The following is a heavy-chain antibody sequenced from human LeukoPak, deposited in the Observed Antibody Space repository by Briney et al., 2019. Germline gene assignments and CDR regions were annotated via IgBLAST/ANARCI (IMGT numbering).Heavy chain of an antibody. CDR2: INPNSGGT. V-gene: IGHV1-2*06. J-gene: IGHJ4*02. CDR1: GYTFTGYY. CDR3: ARYCSGGSCEAFDY. Sequence: ASVKVSCKASGYTFTGYYMHWVRQAPGQGLEWMGRINPNSGGTTYAQKVQGRVTMTRDTSISTAYMELSRLRSDDTAVYYCARYCSGGSCEAFDYWGQGTLVTVSS. D-gene: IGHD2-15*01.